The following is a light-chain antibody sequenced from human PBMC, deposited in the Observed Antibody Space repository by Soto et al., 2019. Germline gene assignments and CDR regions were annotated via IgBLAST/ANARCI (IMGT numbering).Light chain of an antibody. J-gene: IGLJ2*01. Sequence: QSVLTQPPSASGTPGQRVNISCSGSSSNIGSNYVYWYRQFPGTSPKLLIQRNNQRPSGVPARFSGSKSGTSASLDISGLRSEDEADYYCGGWDDRLSGPVFGGGTKLTVL. CDR3: GGWDDRLSGPV. V-gene: IGLV1-47*01. CDR2: RNN. CDR1: SSNIGSNY.